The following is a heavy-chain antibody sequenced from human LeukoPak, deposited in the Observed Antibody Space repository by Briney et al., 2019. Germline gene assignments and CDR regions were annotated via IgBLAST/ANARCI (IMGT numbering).Heavy chain of an antibody. J-gene: IGHJ2*01. CDR1: GFTFSNYE. CDR3: VRDHYWCFDL. CDR2: ISSSDM. Sequence: PGGSLRLSCAASGFTFSNYEMNWVRQAPGKGLEWIAYISSSDMYYADSVKGRFAISRDNAKNSLYLQMNSLRAEDTAVYYCVRDHYWCFDLWGHGTLVTVSS. V-gene: IGHV3-48*03.